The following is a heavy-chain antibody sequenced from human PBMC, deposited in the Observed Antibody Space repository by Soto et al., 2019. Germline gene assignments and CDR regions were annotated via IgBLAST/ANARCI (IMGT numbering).Heavy chain of an antibody. CDR1: GYSFTSNW. Sequence: PGESLKISCKGSGYSFTSNWITWVRQMPGKGLEWMGRIDPSDSYTNYSPSFQGHATISADKSISTAYLQWSSLKASDTAMYYCARPRGYATGTADGMDVWGQGTTVTVSS. CDR2: IDPSDSYT. CDR3: ARPRGYATGTADGMDV. J-gene: IGHJ6*02. D-gene: IGHD1-1*01. V-gene: IGHV5-10-1*01.